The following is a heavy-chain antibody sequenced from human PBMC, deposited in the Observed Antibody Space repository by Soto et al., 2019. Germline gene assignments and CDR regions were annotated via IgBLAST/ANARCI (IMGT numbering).Heavy chain of an antibody. CDR1: GFTFSSYP. CDR3: ARGPINQTSFIDH. CDR2: ISYDGGNQ. Sequence: GSLRLSCEASGFTFSSYPMHWVRQAPGKGLEWVTVISYDGGNQYYADSVKGRFTISRDNSKDTLYLQMHSLRSDDTAVYFCARGPINQTSFIDHWGKGTLVTVSS. V-gene: IGHV3-30-3*01. J-gene: IGHJ4*02. D-gene: IGHD1-20*01.